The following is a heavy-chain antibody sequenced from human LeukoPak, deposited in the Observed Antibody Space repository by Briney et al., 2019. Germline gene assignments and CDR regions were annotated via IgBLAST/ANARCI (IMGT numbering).Heavy chain of an antibody. J-gene: IGHJ4*02. CDR3: ASGVWGSYRYGA. CDR2: SYYSGST. Sequence: SETLSLTCTVSGGSISSYYWSGIRQPPAQGREWIGYSYYSGSTNYNPSLKSRVTISVDTSKNQFSLKLSSVTAADTAVYYCASGVWGSYRYGAWGQGTLVTVSS. D-gene: IGHD3-16*02. CDR1: GGSISSYY. V-gene: IGHV4-59*01.